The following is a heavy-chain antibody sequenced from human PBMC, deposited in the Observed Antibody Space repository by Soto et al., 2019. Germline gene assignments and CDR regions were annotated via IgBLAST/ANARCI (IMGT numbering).Heavy chain of an antibody. D-gene: IGHD1-26*01. CDR1: GGSISSGGYY. Sequence: QVQLQESGPGLVKPSQTLSLTCTVSGGSISSGGYYWSWIRQHPGKGLEWIGYIYYSGGTYYNPSLKSRVTISVDTSKNQFSLKLSSVTAADTAVYYCAREGWGLHTNWFDPWGQGTLVTVSS. CDR3: AREGWGLHTNWFDP. CDR2: IYYSGGT. V-gene: IGHV4-31*03. J-gene: IGHJ5*02.